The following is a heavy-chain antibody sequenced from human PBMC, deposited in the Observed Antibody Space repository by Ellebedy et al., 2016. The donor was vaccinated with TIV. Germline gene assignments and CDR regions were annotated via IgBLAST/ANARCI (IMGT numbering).Heavy chain of an antibody. J-gene: IGHJ4*02. CDR2: FSYTGST. Sequence: MPSETLSLTCTVSGASISSYSWAWIRQPPGMGLDYIGYFSYTGSTNYSPSLNSRVSISVDTSKNQFFLKLSSVTAADTAVYYCARRKVRSGPAFDYWGQGTLVTVSS. D-gene: IGHD3-10*01. CDR3: ARRKVRSGPAFDY. CDR1: GASISSYS. V-gene: IGHV4-59*08.